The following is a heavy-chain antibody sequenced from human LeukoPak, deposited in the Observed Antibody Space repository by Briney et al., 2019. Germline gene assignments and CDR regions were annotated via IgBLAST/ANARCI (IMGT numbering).Heavy chain of an antibody. Sequence: GGSLRLSCGASGFTFSSYDMIWVRQAPGMGLEWVSSISSGSSYIHYADSVKGRFTVSRDNAKNSLYLQMNSLRAEDTSVYYCATEGRSTTPGYWGQGTLDIVSS. D-gene: IGHD6-13*01. CDR3: ATEGRSTTPGY. CDR1: GFTFSSYD. CDR2: ISSGSSYI. J-gene: IGHJ4*02. V-gene: IGHV3-21*01.